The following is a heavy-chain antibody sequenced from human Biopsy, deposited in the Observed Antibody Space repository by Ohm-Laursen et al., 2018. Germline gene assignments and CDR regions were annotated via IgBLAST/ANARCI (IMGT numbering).Heavy chain of an antibody. CDR1: GGSIGGSGDF. CDR2: VYYSGTT. V-gene: IGHV4-61*08. D-gene: IGHD2-2*01. J-gene: IGHJ6*02. Sequence: TLSLTCTVSGGSIGGSGDFWSWIRQLPGKGLEWIGNVYYSGTTNYNPSLKSRVTVSIDTSKNQFSLKLTSVTAADTAVYFCTRDVKRYCSGSSCYTGYFGMDVWGQGTTVTVSS. CDR3: TRDVKRYCSGSSCYTGYFGMDV.